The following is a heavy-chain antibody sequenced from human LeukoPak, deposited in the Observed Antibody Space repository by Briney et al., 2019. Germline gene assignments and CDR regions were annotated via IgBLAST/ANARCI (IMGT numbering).Heavy chain of an antibody. V-gene: IGHV1-46*01. CDR1: GYTFTSYY. D-gene: IGHD3-10*01. Sequence: ASVKVSCKASGYTFTSYYMHWVRQASGQGPEWMGIINPSGGSTSYAQKFQGRVTMTRDTSTSTVYMELSSLRSEDTAVYYCAGGGGFGELFHYWGQGTLVTVSS. CDR3: AGGGGFGELFHY. CDR2: INPSGGST. J-gene: IGHJ4*02.